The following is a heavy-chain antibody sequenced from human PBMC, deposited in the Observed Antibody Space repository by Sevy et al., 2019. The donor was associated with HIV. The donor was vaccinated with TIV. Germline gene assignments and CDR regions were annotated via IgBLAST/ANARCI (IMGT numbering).Heavy chain of an antibody. CDR2: ISISSSYI. Sequence: GGSLRRSCAASGFTFSSYSMNWVRQAPGKGLEWVSSISISSSYIYYAGSVKGRFTISSDNAMNSLHLQMNSLRAEDTAVSYCARGGGYYYGSGSYVGMDVWGQGTTVTVSS. V-gene: IGHV3-21*01. D-gene: IGHD3-10*01. J-gene: IGHJ6*02. CDR1: GFTFSSYS. CDR3: ARGGGYYYGSGSYVGMDV.